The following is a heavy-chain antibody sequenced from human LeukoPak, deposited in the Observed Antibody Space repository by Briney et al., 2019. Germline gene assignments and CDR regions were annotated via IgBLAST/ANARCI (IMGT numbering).Heavy chain of an antibody. CDR1: GGSFSGYY. V-gene: IGHV4-34*01. J-gene: IGHJ5*02. D-gene: IGHD3-9*01. Sequence: SETLSLTCAVYGGSFSGYYWSWIRQPPGKGLEWIGEINHSGSTNYNPSLESRVTISVDTSKNQFSLKLSSVTAADTAVYYCARGPPLLRYFDSYWRAWGQGTLVTVSS. CDR2: INHSGST. CDR3: ARGPPLLRYFDSYWRA.